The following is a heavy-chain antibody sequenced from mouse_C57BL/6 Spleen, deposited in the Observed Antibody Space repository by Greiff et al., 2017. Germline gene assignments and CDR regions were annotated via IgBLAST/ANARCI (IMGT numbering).Heavy chain of an antibody. Sequence: EVKLVESGGGLVKPGGSLKLSCAASGFTFSDYGMHWVRQAPEKGLEWVAYISSGSSTINYADTVKGRFTISRDNAKNTLFLQMTSLRSEDTAMYYWAGPGYGGSFWFAYWGQGTLVTVSA. CDR3: AGPGYGGSFWFAY. V-gene: IGHV5-17*01. J-gene: IGHJ3*01. CDR2: ISSGSSTI. CDR1: GFTFSDYG. D-gene: IGHD1-1*01.